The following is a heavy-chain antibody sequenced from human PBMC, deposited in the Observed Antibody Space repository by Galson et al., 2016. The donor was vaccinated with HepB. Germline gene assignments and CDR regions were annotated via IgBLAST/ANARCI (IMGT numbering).Heavy chain of an antibody. Sequence: SLRLSCAASGFIVSSHYMNWVRQTLGKGLEWVAIIYSGGATYYADSVKGRFTISRDNPNNTVYLQMNSLRGEDTAVYYCARDPGRIAAAGHLDSWGQGTLVTVSS. CDR3: ARDPGRIAAAGHLDS. V-gene: IGHV3-53*01. CDR1: GFIVSSHY. CDR2: IYSGGAT. D-gene: IGHD6-13*01. J-gene: IGHJ5*01.